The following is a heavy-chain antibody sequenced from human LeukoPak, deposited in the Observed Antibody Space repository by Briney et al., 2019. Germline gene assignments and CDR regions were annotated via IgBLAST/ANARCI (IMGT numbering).Heavy chain of an antibody. CDR3: ARAYSSSWYYFDY. D-gene: IGHD6-13*01. V-gene: IGHV4-39*01. CDR1: GGSISSSSYY. Sequence: SEALSLTCTVSGGSISSSSYYWGWLRQPPGQGLEWIGSIYYSGSTYYNPSLKSRVTISVDTSKNQFSLKLSSVTAADTAVYYCARAYSSSWYYFDYWGQGTLVTVSS. CDR2: IYYSGST. J-gene: IGHJ4*02.